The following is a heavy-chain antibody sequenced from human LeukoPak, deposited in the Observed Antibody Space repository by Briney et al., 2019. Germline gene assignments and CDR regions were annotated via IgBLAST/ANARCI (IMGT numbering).Heavy chain of an antibody. CDR2: INPNSGGT. CDR1: GYTFTGYY. CDR3: ARETGPEIAAAGTAFDY. V-gene: IGHV1-2*02. J-gene: IGHJ4*02. Sequence: ASVKVSCKASGYTFTGYYMHWVRQAPGQGLEWMGWINPNSGGTNYAQKFQGRVTMTRDTSISTAYMELSRLRSDDTAVYYCARETGPEIAAAGTAFDYWGQGTLVTVSS. D-gene: IGHD6-13*01.